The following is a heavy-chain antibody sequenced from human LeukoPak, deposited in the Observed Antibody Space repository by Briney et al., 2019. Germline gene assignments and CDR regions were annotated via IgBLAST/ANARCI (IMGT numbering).Heavy chain of an antibody. D-gene: IGHD4-17*01. CDR3: ARDRGDYEGHWFDP. V-gene: IGHV1-69*13. Sequence: SVKVSCKASGGTFSSYAISWVRQAPGQGLEWMGGIIPIFGTANYAQKFQGRVTITADESTSTAYMEPSSLRSEDTAVYYCARDRGDYEGHWFDPWGQGTLVTVSS. CDR1: GGTFSSYA. J-gene: IGHJ5*02. CDR2: IIPIFGTA.